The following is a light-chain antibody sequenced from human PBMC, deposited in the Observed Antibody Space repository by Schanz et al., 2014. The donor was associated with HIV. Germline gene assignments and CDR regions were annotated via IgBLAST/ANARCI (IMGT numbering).Light chain of an antibody. CDR3: QQYDTWPRT. CDR1: QSVRNN. Sequence: EIVMTQSPATLSVSPGERATLSCRASQSVRNNLAWYQQKPGQAPRLLVYGASTRATGIPARFSGSGSGTEFTLTISSLQSEDFAVYYCQQYDTWPRTFGHGTKVDIK. V-gene: IGKV3-15*01. J-gene: IGKJ1*01. CDR2: GAS.